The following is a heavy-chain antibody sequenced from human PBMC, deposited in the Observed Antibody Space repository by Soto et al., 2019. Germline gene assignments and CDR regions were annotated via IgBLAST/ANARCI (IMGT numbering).Heavy chain of an antibody. Sequence: SETLSLTCTVSGGSISSSSYYWGWIRQPPGKGMEWIGSIYYSGSTYYNPSLKSRVTISVDTSKNQFSLKLSSVTAADTAVYYCARXEGILWFGELFGDAFDIWGRGTMVTVSS. CDR3: ARXEGILWFGELFGDAFDI. V-gene: IGHV4-39*01. J-gene: IGHJ3*02. CDR1: GGSISSSSYY. D-gene: IGHD3-10*01. CDR2: IYYSGST.